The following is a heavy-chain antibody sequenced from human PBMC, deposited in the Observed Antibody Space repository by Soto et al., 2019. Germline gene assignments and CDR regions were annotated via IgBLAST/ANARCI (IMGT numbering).Heavy chain of an antibody. CDR2: INDRGST. CDR3: ARGWEYYYDSSGYQGSFAFDI. J-gene: IGHJ3*02. CDR1: GGSFSGYY. D-gene: IGHD3-22*01. Sequence: SETLSLTRAVYGGSFSGYYWSWMRQPPGKGLELIGEINDRGSTNYSPSLKSRVTISVDRAKNQFSLKLSSVTAADMAVYYCARGWEYYYDSSGYQGSFAFDIWGQGTMVTVSS. V-gene: IGHV4-34*01.